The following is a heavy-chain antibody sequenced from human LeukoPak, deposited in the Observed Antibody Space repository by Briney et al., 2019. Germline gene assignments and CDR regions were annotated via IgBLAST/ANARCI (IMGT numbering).Heavy chain of an antibody. Sequence: KTSEILSLTCTVSGGSIRSSYYYWGWIRQPQGKGLGGIGSIYDSGSTYYNPSLKSRVTISVDTSKNQFSLKLNSVTAADTAVYYCARTRSAGFDAFDIWGQGTMVTVSS. CDR2: IYDSGST. J-gene: IGHJ3*02. CDR1: GGSIRSSYYY. V-gene: IGHV4-39*01. D-gene: IGHD6-25*01. CDR3: ARTRSAGFDAFDI.